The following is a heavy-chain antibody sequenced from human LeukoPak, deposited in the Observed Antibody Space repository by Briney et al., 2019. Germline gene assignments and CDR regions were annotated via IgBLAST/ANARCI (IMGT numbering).Heavy chain of an antibody. J-gene: IGHJ4*02. CDR3: VRGDLRLPRSTPDC. D-gene: IGHD5/OR15-5a*01. CDR1: AFIFSGHW. CDR2: IKEDGSER. V-gene: IGHV3-7*01. Sequence: GGSLRLSCEGSAFIFSGHWMNWVRQTPGKGLEWVASIKEDGSERQYVDSVKGRFSISRDNTKGSLFLQLNSLRGEDTAVYYCVRGDLRLPRSTPDCWGQGTLVTVSS.